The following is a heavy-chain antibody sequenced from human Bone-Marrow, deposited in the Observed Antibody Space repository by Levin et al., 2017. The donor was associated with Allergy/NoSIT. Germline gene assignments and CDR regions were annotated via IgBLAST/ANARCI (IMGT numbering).Heavy chain of an antibody. J-gene: IGHJ4*02. CDR1: GGSIISVPYY. CDR3: ASHYGDDHYFDS. CDR2: IYYDGSA. V-gene: IGHV4-31*03. Sequence: TASETLSLTCTVSGGSIISVPYYWTWIRQHPGKGLEWIGYIYYDGSAHYSPSLQSRVTMSVDTSKNQFSLKVISVTAADTGVYYCASHYGDDHYFDSWGQGTLVTVSS. D-gene: IGHD4-17*01.